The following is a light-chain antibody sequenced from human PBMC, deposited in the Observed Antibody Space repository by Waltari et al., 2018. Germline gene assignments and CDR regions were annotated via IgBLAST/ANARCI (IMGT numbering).Light chain of an antibody. Sequence: QTVVTQETSLTVSPGGTVTLTCASSTGAVTSGSFPTWFQQRPGQPPRSLIYSANNKHTWTPARFSGSLIGGKAALTLSGVQPEDEAEYYCLLFYGGAYVFGTGTKLTVL. CDR1: TGAVTSGSF. CDR3: LLFYGGAYV. J-gene: IGLJ1*01. CDR2: SAN. V-gene: IGLV7-43*01.